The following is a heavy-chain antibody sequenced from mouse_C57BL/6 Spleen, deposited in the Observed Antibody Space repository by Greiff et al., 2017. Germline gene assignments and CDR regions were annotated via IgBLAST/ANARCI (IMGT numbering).Heavy chain of an antibody. Sequence: EVKLMESGAELVKPGASVKLSCTASGFNIKDYYMHWVKQRTEQGLEWIGRIDPEDGETKYAPKFQGKATITADTASNTAYLQLSSLSSEDTAVYYCARMITPPWYFDVWGTGTTVTVSS. J-gene: IGHJ1*03. CDR2: IDPEDGET. D-gene: IGHD2-4*01. CDR1: GFNIKDYY. V-gene: IGHV14-2*01. CDR3: ARMITPPWYFDV.